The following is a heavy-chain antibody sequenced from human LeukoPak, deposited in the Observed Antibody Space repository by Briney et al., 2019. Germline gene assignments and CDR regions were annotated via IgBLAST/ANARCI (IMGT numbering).Heavy chain of an antibody. J-gene: IGHJ4*02. Sequence: SETLSLTCTVSVGSISSYYWSGIRQPPGKGLEWIGYIYYSGSTNYNPSLKSRVTISVDTSKNQFSLKLSSVTAADTAVSYCARGGRAGYNFDYWGQGTLVTVSS. V-gene: IGHV4-59*01. CDR2: IYYSGST. D-gene: IGHD5-24*01. CDR1: VGSISSYY. CDR3: ARGGRAGYNFDY.